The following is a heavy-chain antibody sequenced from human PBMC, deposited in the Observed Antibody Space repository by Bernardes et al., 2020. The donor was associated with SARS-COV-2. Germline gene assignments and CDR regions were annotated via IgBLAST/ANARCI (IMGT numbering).Heavy chain of an antibody. CDR3: ARGWRENSFDY. CDR2: LISCGDTI. V-gene: IGHV3-48*01. D-gene: IGHD2-15*01. CDR1: GFLVTPFS. Sequence: GFLVTPFSVSWVPTAPGKGLAWLLFLISCGDTIHDADSLRGRFTVSRDDAKNSVYLQMNSLRAEDTAVYYCARGWRENSFDYWGPGALVTVSS. J-gene: IGHJ4*02.